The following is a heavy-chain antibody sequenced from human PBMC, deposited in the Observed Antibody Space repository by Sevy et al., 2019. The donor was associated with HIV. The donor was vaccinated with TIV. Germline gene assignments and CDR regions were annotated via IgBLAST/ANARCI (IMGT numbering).Heavy chain of an antibody. D-gene: IGHD1-26*01. CDR2: INSDGSST. CDR1: GFTFSSYW. Sequence: GGSLRLSCAASGFTFSSYWMHWVRQAPGKGLVWVSRINSDGSSTSYADSVKGRFTISGDNAKNELYLQINSLRAEDTAVYYCARDPFYGGSYSPPTDYWGQGTLVTVSS. J-gene: IGHJ4*02. V-gene: IGHV3-74*01. CDR3: ARDPFYGGSYSPPTDY.